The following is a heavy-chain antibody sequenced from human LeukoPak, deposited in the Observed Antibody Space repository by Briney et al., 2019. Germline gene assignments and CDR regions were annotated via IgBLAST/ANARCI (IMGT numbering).Heavy chain of an antibody. CDR1: GGSISSGDYY. D-gene: IGHD6-19*01. CDR2: IYYSGST. Sequence: SQTLSLTCTVSGGSISSGDYYWSWIRQPPGKGLEGIGYIYYSGSTYYNPSLKSRVTISVDTSKNQFSLKLSSVTAADTAVYYCARVSSGWYPWFDYWGQGTLVTVSS. CDR3: ARVSSGWYPWFDY. J-gene: IGHJ4*02. V-gene: IGHV4-30-4*01.